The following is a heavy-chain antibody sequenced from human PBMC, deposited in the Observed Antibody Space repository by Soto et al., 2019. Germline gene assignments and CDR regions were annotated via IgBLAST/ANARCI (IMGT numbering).Heavy chain of an antibody. Sequence: PSETLSLTCTVSGGSISSYYWSWIRQPPGKGLEWIGYIYYSGSTNYNPSLKGRVTISVDTSKNQFSLKLSSVTAADTAVYYCARLTTGTFVYWFDPWGQGTLVTVSS. CDR1: GGSISSYY. V-gene: IGHV4-59*08. CDR3: ARLTTGTFVYWFDP. D-gene: IGHD1-1*01. CDR2: IYYSGST. J-gene: IGHJ5*02.